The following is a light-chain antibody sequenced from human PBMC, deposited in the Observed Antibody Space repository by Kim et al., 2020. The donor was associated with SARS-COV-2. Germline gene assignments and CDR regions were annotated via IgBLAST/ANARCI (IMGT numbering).Light chain of an antibody. CDR2: RNN. V-gene: IGLV1-47*01. Sequence: GQRVTISWSGRSSNIGSNYVYWYQQLPGTAPKLLIYRNNQRPSGVPDRFSGSKSGTSASLAISGLRSEDEADYYCAAWDDSLSGVVFGGGTQLTVL. J-gene: IGLJ2*01. CDR1: SSNIGSNY. CDR3: AAWDDSLSGVV.